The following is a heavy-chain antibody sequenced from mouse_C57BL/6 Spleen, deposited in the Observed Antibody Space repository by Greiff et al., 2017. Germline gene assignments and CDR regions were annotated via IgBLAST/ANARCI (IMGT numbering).Heavy chain of an antibody. J-gene: IGHJ3*01. Sequence: QVHVKQSGPGLVQPSQSLSITCTASGFSLTSYVVHWVRQSPGKGLEWLGVIWSGGSTDDNAAFISRLSISKDNSKSQVFFKMNSLQADDTAIYYCARNDYDGAWFAYWGQGTLVTVSA. CDR3: ARNDYDGAWFAY. CDR1: GFSLTSYV. D-gene: IGHD2-4*01. CDR2: IWSGGST. V-gene: IGHV2-2*01.